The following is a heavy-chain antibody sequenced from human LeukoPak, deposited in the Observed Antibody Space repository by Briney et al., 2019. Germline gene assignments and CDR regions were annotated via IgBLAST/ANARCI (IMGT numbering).Heavy chain of an antibody. CDR1: GYTFTGYY. CDR3: ARPQSSYGGFDY. V-gene: IGHV1-2*02. Sequence: ASVKVSCKASGYTFTGYYMHWVRQAPGQGLEWMGWINPNSGGTNYAQKFQGRVTMTRDTSISTAYMELRSLRSDDTAVYYCARPQSSYGGFDYWGQGTLVTVSS. CDR2: INPNSGGT. J-gene: IGHJ4*02. D-gene: IGHD6-19*01.